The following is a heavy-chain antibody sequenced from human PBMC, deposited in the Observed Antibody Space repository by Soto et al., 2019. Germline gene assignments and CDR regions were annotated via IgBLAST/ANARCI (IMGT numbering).Heavy chain of an antibody. CDR3: AKWGTAGSSWYRSG. D-gene: IGHD6-13*01. Sequence: GGSLRLSCAASGFTFSSYAMSWVRQAPGKGLEWVSAISGSGGSTYYADSVKGRFTISRDNSKNTLYLQMNSLRAEDTAVYYCAKWGTAGSSWYRSGWGQGTLVTVSS. V-gene: IGHV3-23*01. J-gene: IGHJ4*02. CDR2: ISGSGGST. CDR1: GFTFSSYA.